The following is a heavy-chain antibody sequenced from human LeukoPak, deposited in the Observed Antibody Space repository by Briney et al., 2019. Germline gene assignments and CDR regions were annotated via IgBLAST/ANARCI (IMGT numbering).Heavy chain of an antibody. Sequence: SETLSLTCAVYGGSVSGYYWSWIRQPPGKGLEWIGEINHSGSTNYNPSLKSRVTISVDTSKNQFSLKLSSVTAADTAVYYCARGGDVVVPAALMYVWGRGTTVTVSS. J-gene: IGHJ6*04. CDR1: GGSVSGYY. CDR2: INHSGST. D-gene: IGHD2-2*01. CDR3: ARGGDVVVPAALMYV. V-gene: IGHV4-34*01.